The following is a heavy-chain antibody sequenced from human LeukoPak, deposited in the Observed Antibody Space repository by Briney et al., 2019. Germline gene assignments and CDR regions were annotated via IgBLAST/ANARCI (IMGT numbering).Heavy chain of an antibody. CDR1: GYSFTSYW. CDR2: IYPGDSDT. J-gene: IGHJ4*02. Sequence: GESLQISCQGSGYSFTSYWIGWARQMPGKGLEWMGIIYPGDSDTRYSPSFQGQVTISADKSISTAYLQWSSLKASDTAMYYCARARTVTTDYFDYWGQGTLVTVSS. D-gene: IGHD4-17*01. CDR3: ARARTVTTDYFDY. V-gene: IGHV5-51*01.